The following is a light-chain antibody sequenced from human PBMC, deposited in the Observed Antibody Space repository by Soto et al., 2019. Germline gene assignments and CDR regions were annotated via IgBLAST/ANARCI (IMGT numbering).Light chain of an antibody. Sequence: AIQMTQSPSSLSASVGDRVTITCRARQGIRNDLGLYQQKPGKAPKLLIYAASSLQSGVPSRFSGSGSGTDFTLTISSLQTEDFATYYCLQDYNYPLTFGPGTKVDIK. CDR3: LQDYNYPLT. CDR1: QGIRND. J-gene: IGKJ3*01. CDR2: AAS. V-gene: IGKV1-6*01.